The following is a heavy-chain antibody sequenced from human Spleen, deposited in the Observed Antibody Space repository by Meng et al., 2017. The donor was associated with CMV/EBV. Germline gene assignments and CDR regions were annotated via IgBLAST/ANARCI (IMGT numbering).Heavy chain of an antibody. V-gene: IGHV4-39*07. D-gene: IGHD1-1*01. CDR1: GGSISSTTYY. CDR3: ARAGPGTRTTIFDY. Sequence: GSLRLSCTVSGGSISSTTYYWGWIRQPPGKGLEWIGSIDYTESTYYNPSLKRRVTISVDMFKNQFSVRLSSVTAADTAVYYCARAGPGTRTTIFDYWGQGTLVTVSS. CDR2: IDYTEST. J-gene: IGHJ4*02.